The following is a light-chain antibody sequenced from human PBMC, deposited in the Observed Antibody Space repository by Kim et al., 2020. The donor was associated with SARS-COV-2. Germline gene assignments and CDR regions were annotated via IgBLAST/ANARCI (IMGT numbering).Light chain of an antibody. CDR1: SSDVGGYNY. J-gene: IGLJ3*02. V-gene: IGLV2-8*01. CDR2: EVS. CDR3: ASYADNNTLV. Sequence: QSALTQPPSASGSPGQSVTISCTGTSSDVGGYNYVYWYQQHPGNAPKLMVYEVSKRPSGVPDRLSGSKSGNTASLTVAGLQADDEANYYCASYADNNTLVFGGGTKLTVL.